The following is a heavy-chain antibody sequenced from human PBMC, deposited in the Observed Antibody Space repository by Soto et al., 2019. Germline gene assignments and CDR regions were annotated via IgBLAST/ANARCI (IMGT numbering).Heavy chain of an antibody. V-gene: IGHV3-73*01. Sequence: LRLSCAASGFTFSGSAMHWVRQASGKGLGWVGRIRSKANSYATAYAASVKGRFTISRDDSKNTAYLQMNSLKTEDTAVYYCTRRRVSSSRLSDGLDVWGQGTTVTVSS. CDR1: GFTFSGSA. J-gene: IGHJ6*02. CDR3: TRRRVSSSRLSDGLDV. CDR2: IRSKANSYAT. D-gene: IGHD6-13*01.